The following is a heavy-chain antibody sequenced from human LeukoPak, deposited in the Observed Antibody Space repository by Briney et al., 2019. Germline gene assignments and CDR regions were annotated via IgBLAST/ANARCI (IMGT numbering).Heavy chain of an antibody. J-gene: IGHJ5*02. D-gene: IGHD3-3*01. V-gene: IGHV1-2*02. Sequence: ASVKVSCKASGYTFTGYYMHWVRQAPGQGLEWMAWINPNSGGTNYAQKFQGRVTMTRVTSISTAYMELSRLRSDDTAVYYCARDYDFWSGPYNWFDPWGQGTLVTVSS. CDR3: ARDYDFWSGPYNWFDP. CDR2: INPNSGGT. CDR1: GYTFTGYY.